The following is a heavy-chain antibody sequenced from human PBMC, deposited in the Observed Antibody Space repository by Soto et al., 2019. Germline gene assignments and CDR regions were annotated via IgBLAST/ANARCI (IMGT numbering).Heavy chain of an antibody. CDR3: GKVLVGATGHTDSDS. Sequence: AETLSLTCTVSGGSIYRSGYYWGWIRQPPGRGLEWIGNIDYNGVTYSNPSLKSRVTISRDTSKNQFSLKLTSVTAADTALYYCGKVLVGATGHTDSDSWGPGTLVTVSS. V-gene: IGHV4-39*01. J-gene: IGHJ4*02. D-gene: IGHD2-15*01. CDR2: IDYNGVT. CDR1: GGSIYRSGYY.